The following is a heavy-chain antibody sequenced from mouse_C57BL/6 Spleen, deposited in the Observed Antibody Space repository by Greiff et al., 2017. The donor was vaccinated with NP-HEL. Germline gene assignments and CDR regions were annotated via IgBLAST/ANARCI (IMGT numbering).Heavy chain of an antibody. Sequence: EVQRVESGEGLVKPGGSLKLSCAASGFTFSSYAMSWVRQTPEKRLEWVAYISSGGDYIYYADTVKGRFTISRDNARNTLYLQMSSLKSEDTAMYYCTRDHGGSSHWYFDVWGTGTTVTVSS. CDR1: GFTFSSYA. J-gene: IGHJ1*03. D-gene: IGHD1-1*01. CDR2: ISSGGDYI. V-gene: IGHV5-9-1*02. CDR3: TRDHGGSSHWYFDV.